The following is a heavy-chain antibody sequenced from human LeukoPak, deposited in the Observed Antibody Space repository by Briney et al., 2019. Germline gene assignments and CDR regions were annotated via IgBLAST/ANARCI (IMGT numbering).Heavy chain of an antibody. CDR2: IQSKTDGGTT. J-gene: IGHJ4*02. Sequence: GGSLRLSCAASGFTFSNTWMNWVRQAPGKGLEWVGRIQSKTDGGTTEYAAPVKGRFTISRDDSKTTLYLQMNRLKTEDTAVYYCATLTVRGVINIWGQGTLVTVSS. CDR3: ATLTVRGVINI. V-gene: IGHV3-15*01. CDR1: GFTFSNTW. D-gene: IGHD3-10*01.